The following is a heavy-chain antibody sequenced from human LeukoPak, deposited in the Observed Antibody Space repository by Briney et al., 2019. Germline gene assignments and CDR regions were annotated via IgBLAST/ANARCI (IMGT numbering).Heavy chain of an antibody. J-gene: IGHJ4*02. CDR1: GFTFSNYG. CDR2: IGESGSST. V-gene: IGHV3-23*01. CDR3: AKGSHSFDY. Sequence: GGSLRLSCVASGFTFSNYGMHWVRQAPGKGLEWVSCIGESGSSTYYADSVKGRFTISRDNSKNTLYLQMNSLRAEDTALYYCAKGSHSFDYWGQGTLVTVSS.